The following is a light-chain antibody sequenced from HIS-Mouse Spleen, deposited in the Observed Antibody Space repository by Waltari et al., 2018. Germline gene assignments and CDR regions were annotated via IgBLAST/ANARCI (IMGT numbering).Light chain of an antibody. J-gene: IGLJ2*01. CDR1: ALPNKY. Sequence: SYELTQPPSVSVSPAQTARITCSGVALPNKYAYWYQQKSGQAPVLVIYEDSKRPSGIPERFSGSSSGTMATLTISGAQVEDEADYYCYSTDSSGNHRVFGGGTKLTVL. V-gene: IGLV3-10*01. CDR2: EDS. CDR3: YSTDSSGNHRV.